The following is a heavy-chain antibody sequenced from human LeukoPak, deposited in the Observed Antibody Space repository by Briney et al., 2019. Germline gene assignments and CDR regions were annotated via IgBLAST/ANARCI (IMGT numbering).Heavy chain of an antibody. D-gene: IGHD6-19*01. CDR3: ARAGGWLVQAGWFDP. J-gene: IGHJ5*02. V-gene: IGHV3-7*01. Sequence: GGSLRLSCAASGFTFSSYWMSWVRQAPGKGLEWVANIKQDGSEKYYVDSVKGRFTISRDNAKNSLYLQTNSLRAEDTAVYYCARAGGWLVQAGWFDPWGQGTLVTVSS. CDR2: IKQDGSEK. CDR1: GFTFSSYW.